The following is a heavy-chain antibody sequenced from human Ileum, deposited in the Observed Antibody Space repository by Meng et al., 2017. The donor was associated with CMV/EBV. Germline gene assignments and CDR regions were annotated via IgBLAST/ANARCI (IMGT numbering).Heavy chain of an antibody. V-gene: IGHV3-48*04. CDR3: AREYSNTSGRGFDH. CDR1: GFTSSSYS. J-gene: IGHJ4*02. CDR2: ISSSSTTI. Sequence: GESPKISCAASGFTSSSYSLSRVRQAPGKGLEWISYISSSSTTIYHADSVKGRFTIPRDNAKNSLYLQMNSLRAEDTAVYYCAREYSNTSGRGFDHWGQGTLVTVSS. D-gene: IGHD6-6*01.